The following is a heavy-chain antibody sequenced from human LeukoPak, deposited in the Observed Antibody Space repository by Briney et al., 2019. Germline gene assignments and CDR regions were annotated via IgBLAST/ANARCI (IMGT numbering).Heavy chain of an antibody. CDR1: GFTFSSYA. J-gene: IGHJ6*04. D-gene: IGHD2-2*01. Sequence: GGSLRLSCAASGFTFSSYAMSWVRQAPGEGLEWVSAISGSGGSTYYADSVKGRFTISRDNSKNTLYLQMNSLRAEDTAVYYCAKGGYCSSTSCYGYYYYGMDVWGKGTTVTVSS. CDR3: AKGGYCSSTSCYGYYYYGMDV. CDR2: ISGSGGST. V-gene: IGHV3-23*01.